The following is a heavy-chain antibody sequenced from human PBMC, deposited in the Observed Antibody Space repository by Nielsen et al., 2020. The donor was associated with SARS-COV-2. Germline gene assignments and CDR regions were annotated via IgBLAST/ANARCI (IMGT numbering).Heavy chain of an antibody. V-gene: IGHV3-9*01. Sequence: GGSLRLSCAASGFTFDDYAMHWVRQAPGKGLEWVSGISWNSGSIGYADSVKGRFTIFRDNAKNSLYLQMNSLRAEDTAVYYCAVSGWFDPWGQGTLVTVSS. CDR1: GFTFDDYA. D-gene: IGHD3-10*01. CDR3: AVSGWFDP. J-gene: IGHJ5*02. CDR2: ISWNSGSI.